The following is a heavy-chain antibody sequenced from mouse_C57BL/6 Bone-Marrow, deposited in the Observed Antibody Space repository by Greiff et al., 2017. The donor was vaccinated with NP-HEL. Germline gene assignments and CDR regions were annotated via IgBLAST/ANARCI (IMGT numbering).Heavy chain of an antibody. V-gene: IGHV5-17*01. CDR3: AREAYDYAMDY. Sequence: EVTLVVSGGGLVKPGGSLKLSCAASGFTFSDYGMHWVRQAPEKGLEWVAYISSCSSTIYYADTVKGRFPISRDNAKNTLFLQMTSLRSEDTAMYYCAREAYDYAMDYWGQGTSVTVSS. J-gene: IGHJ4*01. D-gene: IGHD2-3*01. CDR1: GFTFSDYG. CDR2: ISSCSSTI.